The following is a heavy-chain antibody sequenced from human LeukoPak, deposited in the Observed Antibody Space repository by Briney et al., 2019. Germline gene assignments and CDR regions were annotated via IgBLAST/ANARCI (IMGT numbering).Heavy chain of an antibody. CDR3: ARGPGDSSGWYLQH. J-gene: IGHJ1*01. CDR1: GGSFSGYY. V-gene: IGHV4-34*01. D-gene: IGHD6-19*01. Sequence: SETLSLTCAVYGGSFSGYYWSWIIQPPGRGLEWIGEINHSGSTNYNPSLKSRVTISVDTSKNQFSLKLSSVTAADTAVYYCARGPGDSSGWYLQHWGQGTLVTVSS. CDR2: INHSGST.